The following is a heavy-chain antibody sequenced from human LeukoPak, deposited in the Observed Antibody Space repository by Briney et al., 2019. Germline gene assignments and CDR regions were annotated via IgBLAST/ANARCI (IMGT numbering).Heavy chain of an antibody. V-gene: IGHV3-7*01. CDR2: IKQDGSEK. CDR3: ARDFSEGFWSGYFDS. CDR1: GFTFSNYY. Sequence: GGSLRLSCTTSGFTFSNYYFSWVRQAPGKGLEWVANIKQDGSEKMYVDSVKGRFTLSRDNAKNSLSLQMNSLRAEDTAVYYCARDFSEGFWSGYFDSWGQGILVTVSS. D-gene: IGHD3-3*01. J-gene: IGHJ5*01.